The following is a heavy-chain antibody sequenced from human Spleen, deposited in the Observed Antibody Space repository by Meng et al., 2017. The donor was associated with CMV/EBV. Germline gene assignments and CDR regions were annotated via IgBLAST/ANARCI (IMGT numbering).Heavy chain of an antibody. D-gene: IGHD6-19*01. J-gene: IGHJ5*02. CDR3: AREAHSSGWYNWFDP. V-gene: IGHV4-39*07. Sequence: QLQLQESGPGLVKPSETLSLTCTASGGSISSSSYYWGWIRQPPGKGLEWIGSIYYSGSTYYNPSLKSRVTISVDTSKNQFSLKLSSVTAADTAVYYCAREAHSSGWYNWFDPWGQGTLVTVSS. CDR1: GGSISSSSYY. CDR2: IYYSGST.